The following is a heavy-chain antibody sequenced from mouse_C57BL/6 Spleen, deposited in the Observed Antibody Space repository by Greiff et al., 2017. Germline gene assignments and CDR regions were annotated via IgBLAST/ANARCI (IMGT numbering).Heavy chain of an antibody. D-gene: IGHD4-1*01. CDR1: GYTFTSYW. CDR2: IYPSDSET. V-gene: IGHV1-61*01. CDR3: ARVGTEGDY. J-gene: IGHJ2*01. Sequence: QVQLKQPGAELVRPGSSVKLSCQASGYTFTSYWMDWLKQRPGQGLEWIGNIYPSDSETHYNQKFKDKATLPVDKSSSTAYMQLSSLTSEDSAVYYCARVGTEGDYWRQGNTLTVST.